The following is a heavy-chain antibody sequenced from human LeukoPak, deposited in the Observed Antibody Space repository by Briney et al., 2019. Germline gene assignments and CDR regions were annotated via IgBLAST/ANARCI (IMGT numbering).Heavy chain of an antibody. V-gene: IGHV4-34*01. Sequence: SETLSLTCAVYGGSFSRYYWSWIRQPPGKGLEWIGEINHSGSTNYNPSLKSRVTISVDTSKNQFSLKLSSVTAADTAVYYCARTTEGYCRSTSYSWCYYYYMDVWGKGTTVTVSS. J-gene: IGHJ6*03. CDR3: ARTTEGYCRSTSYSWCYYYYMDV. CDR2: INHSGST. CDR1: GGSFSRYY. D-gene: IGHD2-2*01.